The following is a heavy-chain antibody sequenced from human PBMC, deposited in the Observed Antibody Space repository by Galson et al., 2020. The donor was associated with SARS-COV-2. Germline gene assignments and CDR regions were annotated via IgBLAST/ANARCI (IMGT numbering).Heavy chain of an antibody. J-gene: IGHJ4*02. D-gene: IGHD3-10*01. Sequence: GGFLRLSCAASGFTFSSYSMNWVRQAPGKGLEWVSYISSSSSTIYYADSVKGRFTISRDNAKNSLYLQMNSLRAEDTAVYYCARGVPFGEFYFDYWGQGTLVTVSS. CDR3: ARGVPFGEFYFDY. CDR1: GFTFSSYS. V-gene: IGHV3-48*01. CDR2: ISSSSSTI.